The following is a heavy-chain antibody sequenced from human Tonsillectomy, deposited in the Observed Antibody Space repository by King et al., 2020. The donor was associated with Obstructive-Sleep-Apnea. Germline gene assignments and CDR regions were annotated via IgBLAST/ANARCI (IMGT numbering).Heavy chain of an antibody. CDR2: IYYSGST. Sequence: VQLQESGPGLVKPSETLSLTCTVSGGSISSYYWSWIRQPPGKGLEWIGYIYYSGSTNYNPSLQSRVTIAVDKSKNQFSLKLSSVTAADTAVYYCAIDWIAAAGTSQGFDYWGQGTLVTVSS. CDR3: AIDWIAAAGTSQGFDY. D-gene: IGHD6-13*01. J-gene: IGHJ4*02. V-gene: IGHV4-59*01. CDR1: GGSISSYY.